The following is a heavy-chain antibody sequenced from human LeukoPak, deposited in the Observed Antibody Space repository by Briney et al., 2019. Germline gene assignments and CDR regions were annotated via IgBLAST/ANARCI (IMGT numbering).Heavy chain of an antibody. CDR2: ISYDGSIK. CDR1: GFTFSSYA. D-gene: IGHD3-10*01. Sequence: GGSLRLSCAASGFTFSSYAMHWVRQAPGKWLVWVALISYDGSIKSYADSVKGRFTISRDNSKNTLYVQMNSLRTDDTAVYYCARVVGPPYHDYWGQGTLVTVSS. J-gene: IGHJ4*02. V-gene: IGHV3-30*04. CDR3: ARVVGPPYHDY.